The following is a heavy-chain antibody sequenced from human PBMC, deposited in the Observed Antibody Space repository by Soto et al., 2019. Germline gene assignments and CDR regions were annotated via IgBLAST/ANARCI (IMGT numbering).Heavy chain of an antibody. CDR3: ARGSSSSWYYDY. CDR1: GFTFSDYY. Sequence: GVSLSLSCAASGFTFSDYYMSWIRQAPGKGLEWVSYISSSGSTIYYADSVKGRFTISRDNAKNSLYLQMNSLRAEDTAVYYCARGSSSSWYYDYWGQGTLVTVSS. J-gene: IGHJ4*02. V-gene: IGHV3-11*01. CDR2: ISSSGSTI. D-gene: IGHD6-13*01.